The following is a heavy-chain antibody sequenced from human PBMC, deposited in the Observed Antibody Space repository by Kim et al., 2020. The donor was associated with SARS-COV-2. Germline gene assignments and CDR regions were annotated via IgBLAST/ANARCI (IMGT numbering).Heavy chain of an antibody. V-gene: IGHV3-33*05. CDR3: ARDGPYGSGSYYYWGGMDV. J-gene: IGHJ6*02. D-gene: IGHD3-10*01. CDR1: GFTFSSYG. Sequence: GGSLRLSCAASGFTFSSYGMHWVRQAPGKGLEWVAVISYDGSNKYYADSVKGRFTISRDNSKNTLYLQMNSLRAEDTAVYYCARDGPYGSGSYYYWGGMDVWGQGTTVTVSS. CDR2: ISYDGSNK.